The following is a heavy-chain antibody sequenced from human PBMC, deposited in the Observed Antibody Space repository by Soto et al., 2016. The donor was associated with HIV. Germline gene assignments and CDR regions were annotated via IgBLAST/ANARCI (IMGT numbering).Heavy chain of an antibody. D-gene: IGHD3-22*01. V-gene: IGHV3-11*04. Sequence: VQLVESGGGLVKPGGSLRLSCAASGFTFSDYYMSWIRQAPGRGLEWVSYISGGGVSINYADSVKGRFTISRDTAKTSLYLQMDSLRAEDTAVYYCAREGQPITMIIVLSGLWYWGQGTLVTVSS. CDR3: AREGQPITMIIVLSGLWY. CDR2: ISGGGVSI. CDR1: GFTFSDYY. J-gene: IGHJ4*02.